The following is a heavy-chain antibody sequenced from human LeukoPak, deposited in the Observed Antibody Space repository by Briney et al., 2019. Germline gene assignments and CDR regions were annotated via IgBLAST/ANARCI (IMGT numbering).Heavy chain of an antibody. CDR1: GGIFSSYA. D-gene: IGHD3-9*01. V-gene: IGHV1-69*05. CDR2: IIPIFGTA. CDR3: ARDLLQYFDWLTMAGY. Sequence: ASVKVSCKASGGIFSSYAISWVRQAPGQGLEWMGGIIPIFGTANDAQRLQGRVTMTTDTSTTTAYVELRSLRSDDTAVYYCARDLLQYFDWLTMAGYWGQGTLVSVSS. J-gene: IGHJ4*02.